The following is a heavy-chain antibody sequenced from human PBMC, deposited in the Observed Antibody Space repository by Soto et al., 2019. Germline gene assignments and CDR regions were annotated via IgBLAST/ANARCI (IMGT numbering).Heavy chain of an antibody. D-gene: IGHD5-18*01. J-gene: IGHJ6*02. Sequence: EVQLVESGGGLVQPGGSLRLSCAASGFTFRTYWLSWVRQVPGKGLEWVANINLDGSEKNYVDSVKGRFTISRDNTRNSLYLQMSSLRAEDTALYYCARDGSTSCYSYDYHDMDGWGQGTTVTVSS. V-gene: IGHV3-7*05. CDR3: ARDGSTSCYSYDYHDMDG. CDR2: INLDGSEK. CDR1: GFTFRTYW.